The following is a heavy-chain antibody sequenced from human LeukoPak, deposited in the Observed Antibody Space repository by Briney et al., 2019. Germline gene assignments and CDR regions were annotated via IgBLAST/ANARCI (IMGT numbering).Heavy chain of an antibody. Sequence: GGSLRLSCAASGFTFSSYAMHWVRQAPGKGLEWVAVISYDGSNKYYADSVKGRFTISRDNSENTLYLQMNSLRAEDTAVYYCARLATEHSFDYWGQGTLVTVSS. CDR3: ARLATEHSFDY. V-gene: IGHV3-30-3*01. CDR1: GFTFSSYA. J-gene: IGHJ4*02. CDR2: ISYDGSNK. D-gene: IGHD5-12*01.